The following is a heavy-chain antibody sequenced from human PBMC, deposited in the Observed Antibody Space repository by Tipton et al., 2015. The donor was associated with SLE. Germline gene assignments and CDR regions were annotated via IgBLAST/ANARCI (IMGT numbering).Heavy chain of an antibody. CDR1: VGSINSGSYY. Sequence: TLSLTCTVSVGSINSGSYYWSWIRQPAGKGLEWIGHIYTCGSPNYNPSLKRRVTLSVDTSKNQFSLKLSSVTAADTAVYYCARDSSSWSFYGMDVWGQGTTVTVSS. CDR3: ARDSSSWSFYGMDV. D-gene: IGHD6-13*01. CDR2: IYTCGSP. V-gene: IGHV4-61*09. J-gene: IGHJ6*02.